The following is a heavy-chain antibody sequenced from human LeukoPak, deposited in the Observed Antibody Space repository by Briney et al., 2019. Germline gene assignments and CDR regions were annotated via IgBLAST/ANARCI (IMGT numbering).Heavy chain of an antibody. CDR1: RFTFSSYW. V-gene: IGHV3-7*03. Sequence: GGSLRLSCAASRFTFSSYWMSWVRQAPGKGLEWVANIKQDGSEKYYVDSVKGRFTISRDNAKNSLYLQMNSLRVEDTAVYYCARVVLDDAFDIWGQGTMVTVSS. D-gene: IGHD1-1*01. J-gene: IGHJ3*02. CDR2: IKQDGSEK. CDR3: ARVVLDDAFDI.